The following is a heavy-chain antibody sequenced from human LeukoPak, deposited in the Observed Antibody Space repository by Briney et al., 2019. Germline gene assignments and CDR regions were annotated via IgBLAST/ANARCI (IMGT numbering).Heavy chain of an antibody. CDR3: ARDLTTYYDFWSGYTKSAFDY. CDR1: GFTFSSYS. V-gene: IGHV3-21*01. CDR2: ISSSSSYI. Sequence: PGGSLRLSCAASGFTFSSYSMNWVRQAPGKGLEWVSSISSSSSYIYYADSVKGRFTISRDNAKNSLSLQMNSLIAEDPAVYYCARDLTTYYDFWSGYTKSAFDYWGQGTLVTVSS. D-gene: IGHD3-3*01. J-gene: IGHJ4*02.